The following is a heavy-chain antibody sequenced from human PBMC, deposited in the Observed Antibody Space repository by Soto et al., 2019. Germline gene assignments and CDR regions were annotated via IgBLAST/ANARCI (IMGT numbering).Heavy chain of an antibody. CDR1: GFTFSDYY. J-gene: IGHJ6*03. D-gene: IGHD5-12*01. Sequence: QVQLVESGGGLVKPGESLRLSCAASGFTFSDYYMSWIRQAPGKGLEWVSYISNSGYTIHYTDSVKGRFTISRDNARNSLHLEMNSLRAEDTAVYYCARDSGRPPDYYMDVWGRGTTVTVSS. CDR2: ISNSGYTI. CDR3: ARDSGRPPDYYMDV. V-gene: IGHV3-11*01.